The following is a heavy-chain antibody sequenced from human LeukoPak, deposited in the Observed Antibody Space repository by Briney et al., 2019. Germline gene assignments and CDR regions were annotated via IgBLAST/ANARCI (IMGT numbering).Heavy chain of an antibody. Sequence: GRSLRLSCAASGFIFRTYPMSWVRQAPGKGLEWVSAITGTSDKTYYGDSVKGRFTISRDNSKNTLSLQMNSLRPEDTAVYYCAKENPVGGTNYFDYWGQGTPVTVSS. V-gene: IGHV3-23*01. CDR3: AKENPVGGTNYFDY. J-gene: IGHJ4*02. CDR2: ITGTSDKT. D-gene: IGHD1-26*01. CDR1: GFIFRTYP.